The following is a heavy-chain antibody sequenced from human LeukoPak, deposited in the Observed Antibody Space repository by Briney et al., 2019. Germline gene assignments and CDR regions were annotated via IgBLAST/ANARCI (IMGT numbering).Heavy chain of an antibody. Sequence: GGSLRLSCAASGFTFSSYAMHWVRQAPGKGLEWVAVISYDGSNKYYADSVKGRFTISRDNSKNTLYLQMNSLRAEDTAVYYCARGFEYYGDYAFDYWGQGTLVTVSS. D-gene: IGHD4-17*01. CDR2: ISYDGSNK. CDR3: ARGFEYYGDYAFDY. J-gene: IGHJ4*02. V-gene: IGHV3-30*04. CDR1: GFTFSSYA.